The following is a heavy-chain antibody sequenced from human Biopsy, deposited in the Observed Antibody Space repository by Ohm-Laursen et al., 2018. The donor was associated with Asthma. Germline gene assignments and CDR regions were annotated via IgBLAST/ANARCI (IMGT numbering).Heavy chain of an antibody. D-gene: IGHD5-12*01. J-gene: IGHJ4*02. CDR3: AKRRGYSGHDNDY. CDR2: ISYDGNHK. CDR1: GFTFSDYP. V-gene: IGHV3-30*18. Sequence: LSLTCAASGFTFSDYPMTWVRQAPGKGLEWVAVISYDGNHKFYEDSVKGRFTISRDNSKNTLYLQMNSLRTEDTAVYYCAKRRGYSGHDNDYWGQGTLVIVSS.